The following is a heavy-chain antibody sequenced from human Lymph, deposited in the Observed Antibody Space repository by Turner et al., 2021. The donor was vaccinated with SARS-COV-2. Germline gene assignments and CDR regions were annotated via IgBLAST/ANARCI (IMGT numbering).Heavy chain of an antibody. J-gene: IGHJ5*02. CDR1: GGSMNSIY. CDR3: ARETVNNWVDP. V-gene: IGHV4-59*01. CDR2: IYYRGST. D-gene: IGHD2-21*02. Sequence: QVQLQESGPRLVKPLVTLSLTCTVSGGSMNSIYWSWIRQPPGKRLEWIGYIYYRGSTNYNPTLESRVTISVDTSRKQFSLNLTSVTAADTAIYYCARETVNNWVDPWGQGTLVTVSS.